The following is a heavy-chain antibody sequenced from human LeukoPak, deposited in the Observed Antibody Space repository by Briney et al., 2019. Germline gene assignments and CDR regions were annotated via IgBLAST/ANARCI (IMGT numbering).Heavy chain of an antibody. D-gene: IGHD2-15*01. CDR3: ARGRSCSGGSCYTAGVYYYMDV. V-gene: IGHV4-34*01. CDR2: INHSGST. CDR1: GGSFSGYY. Sequence: SETLSLTCGVYGGSFSGYYWSWIRQPPGKGLEWIGEINHSGSTNYNPSLKSRVTISVDTSKNQFSLKLSSVTAADTAVYYCARGRSCSGGSCYTAGVYYYMDVWGKGTTVTVSS. J-gene: IGHJ6*03.